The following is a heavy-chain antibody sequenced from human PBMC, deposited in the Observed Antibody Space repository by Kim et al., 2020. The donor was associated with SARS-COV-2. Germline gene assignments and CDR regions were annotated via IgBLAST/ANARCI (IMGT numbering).Heavy chain of an antibody. Sequence: SETLSLTCTVSGDSITSSSSYWGWIRQPPGRGLEWIGSIYYSGNTYFNPSLKSRVTISADTSKKQFSLKLSSVTAADTAVYYCARGRNYYGRIGFDYWGQGILVTVSS. J-gene: IGHJ4*02. CDR2: IYYSGNT. V-gene: IGHV4-39*07. CDR1: GDSITSSSSY. D-gene: IGHD3-10*01. CDR3: ARGRNYYGRIGFDY.